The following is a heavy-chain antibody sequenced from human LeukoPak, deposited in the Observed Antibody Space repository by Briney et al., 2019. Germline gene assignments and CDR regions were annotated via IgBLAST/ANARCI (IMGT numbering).Heavy chain of an antibody. CDR2: ISSSGSTI. CDR1: GFTFSSYE. D-gene: IGHD5-18*01. V-gene: IGHV3-48*03. J-gene: IGHJ4*02. Sequence: GGSLRPXCAASGFTFSSYEMYWVRQAPGKGLEWVSYISSSGSTIYYADSVKGRFTISRDNAKNSLYLQMNSLRAEDTAVYYCARGGYSYGYTYFDYWGQGTLVTVSS. CDR3: ARGGYSYGYTYFDY.